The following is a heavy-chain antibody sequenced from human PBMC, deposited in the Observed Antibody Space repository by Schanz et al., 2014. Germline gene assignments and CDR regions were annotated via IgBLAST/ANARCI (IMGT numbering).Heavy chain of an antibody. CDR2: INPDSGDT. Sequence: QVQLVQSGPEVKKPGASVRVSCQASGYTFVVYSIHWLRQAPGQGLEWMGWINPDSGDTNYVQNFQGRVTMTRDTSITTAYMDLSRLTSDDTATYFCARARYTGYDCSGYWGQGTLLIVSS. V-gene: IGHV1-2*02. D-gene: IGHD5-12*01. CDR3: ARARYTGYDCSGY. CDR1: GYTFVVYS. J-gene: IGHJ4*02.